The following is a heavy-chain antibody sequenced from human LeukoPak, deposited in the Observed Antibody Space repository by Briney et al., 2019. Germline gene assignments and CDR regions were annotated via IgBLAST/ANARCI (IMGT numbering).Heavy chain of an antibody. CDR3: ARVRPAVAGTHYFDY. J-gene: IGHJ4*02. D-gene: IGHD6-19*01. Sequence: PSETLSLTCTVSGGXISSYYCSWIRQPPGKGLEWIGYIYYSGSTNYNPSLKSRVTISVDTSKNQFSLKLSSVTAADTAVYYCARVRPAVAGTHYFDYWGQGTLVTVSS. V-gene: IGHV4-59*01. CDR1: GGXISSYY. CDR2: IYYSGST.